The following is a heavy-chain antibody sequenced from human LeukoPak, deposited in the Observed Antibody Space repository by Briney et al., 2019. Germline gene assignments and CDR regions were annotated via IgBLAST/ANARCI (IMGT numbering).Heavy chain of an antibody. V-gene: IGHV3-23*01. CDR3: AKAFYGYSNGRAVFDY. CDR1: GWTFSSHA. J-gene: IGHJ4*02. Sequence: PGGSLRLSCAASGWTFSSHAMSWVRQAPGKGGEWVSAICDDVVSTYYAESVKGRFTISRDNSKSTLFLQMNSLRAEDTAVYYCAKAFYGYSNGRAVFDYWGQGTLVTASS. CDR2: ICDDVVST. D-gene: IGHD6-19*01.